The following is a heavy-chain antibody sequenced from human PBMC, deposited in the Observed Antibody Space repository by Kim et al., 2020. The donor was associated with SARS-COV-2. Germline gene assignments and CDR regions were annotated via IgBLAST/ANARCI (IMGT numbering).Heavy chain of an antibody. J-gene: IGHJ6*02. V-gene: IGHV3-73*01. CDR2: IRSKANSYAT. Sequence: GGSLRLSCAASGFTFSGSAMHWVRQASGKGLEWVGRIRSKANSYATVYAASVKGRFTISRDDSKNTAYLQMNSLKTEDTAVYYCTRALDGLWFGESNYYYGMDVWGQGTTVTVSS. CDR3: TRALDGLWFGESNYYYGMDV. CDR1: GFTFSGSA. D-gene: IGHD3-10*01.